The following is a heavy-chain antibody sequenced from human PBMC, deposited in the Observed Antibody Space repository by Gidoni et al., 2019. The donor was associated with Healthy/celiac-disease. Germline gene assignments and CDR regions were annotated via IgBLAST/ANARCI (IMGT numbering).Heavy chain of an antibody. CDR3: ARPKSPYYYDSSGYYGDAFDI. CDR2: IYPGDSDT. Sequence: EVQLVQSGAEVKKPGESLKISCKGSGYSFTSSWIGWVRQMPGKGLEWMGIIYPGDSDTRYSPSFQGQVTISADKSISTAYLQWSSLKASDTAMYYCARPKSPYYYDSSGYYGDAFDIWGQGTMVTVSS. J-gene: IGHJ3*02. V-gene: IGHV5-51*01. D-gene: IGHD3-22*01. CDR1: GYSFTSSW.